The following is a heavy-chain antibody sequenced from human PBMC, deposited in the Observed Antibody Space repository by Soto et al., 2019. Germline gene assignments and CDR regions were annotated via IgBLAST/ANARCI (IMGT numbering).Heavy chain of an antibody. CDR2: ISAYNGNT. Sequence: ASVNVSCKASGYTFTSYGISWVRQAPGQGLEWMGWISAYNGNTNYAQKLQGRLTMTTDTSTSTAYMELRSLRSDDTAVYYCARGRGLAILDSNPLDYWGQGTLVTVSS. J-gene: IGHJ4*02. CDR3: ARGRGLAILDSNPLDY. V-gene: IGHV1-18*01. CDR1: GYTFTSYG. D-gene: IGHD3-10*01.